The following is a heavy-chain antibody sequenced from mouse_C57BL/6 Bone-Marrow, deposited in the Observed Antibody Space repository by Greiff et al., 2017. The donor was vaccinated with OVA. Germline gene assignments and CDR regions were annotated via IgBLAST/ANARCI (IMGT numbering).Heavy chain of an antibody. V-gene: IGHV1-81*01. D-gene: IGHD1-1*01. CDR2: IYPRSGNT. CDR1: GYTFTSYG. CDR3: ARSVYYGSPYWYFDV. J-gene: IGHJ1*03. Sequence: QVQLQQSGAELARPGASVKLSCKASGYTFTSYGISWVKQRTGQGLEWIGEIYPRSGNTYYNEKFKGKATLTADKSSSTAYMELRSLTPEDSAVYFCARSVYYGSPYWYFDVWGTGTTVTVSS.